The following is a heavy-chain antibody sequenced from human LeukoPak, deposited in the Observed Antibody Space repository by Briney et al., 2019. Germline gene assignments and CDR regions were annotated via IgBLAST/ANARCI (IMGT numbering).Heavy chain of an antibody. CDR2: ISAKNGDT. CDR3: ARDIAVTHFDY. J-gene: IGHJ4*02. D-gene: IGHD4-17*01. Sequence: ASVKVSCKASGGTFSSYAISWVRQAPGQGLEWMGWISAKNGDTDYAQSLQGRVTLTTDTSTNTAYMELRSLTSDDTAVYYCARDIAVTHFDYWGQGTLVTVSS. V-gene: IGHV1-18*01. CDR1: GGTFSSYA.